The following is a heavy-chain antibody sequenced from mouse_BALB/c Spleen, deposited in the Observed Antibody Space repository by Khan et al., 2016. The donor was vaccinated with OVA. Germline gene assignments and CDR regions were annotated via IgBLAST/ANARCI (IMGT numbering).Heavy chain of an antibody. V-gene: IGHV2-9*02. J-gene: IGHJ3*01. D-gene: IGHD1-1*01. Sequence: QVQLKESGPGLVAPSQSLSITCTVSGFSLNSYGVHWVRQPPGKSLEWLGVIWAGGSTNLNSALMSRLNISKDNSTSQGFLKMNSLQIDDTAMYYFARAFYYGAWFAYWGQGTLVTVST. CDR3: ARAFYYGAWFAY. CDR2: IWAGGST. CDR1: GFSLNSYG.